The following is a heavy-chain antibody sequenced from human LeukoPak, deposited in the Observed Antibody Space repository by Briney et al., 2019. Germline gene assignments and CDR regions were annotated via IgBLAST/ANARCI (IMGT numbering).Heavy chain of an antibody. CDR3: AKDSGYGDYWLGAFDI. D-gene: IGHD4-17*01. J-gene: IGHJ3*02. CDR2: ISSSGSTI. V-gene: IGHV3-11*01. CDR1: GFTFSDYY. Sequence: PGGSLRLSCAASGFTFSDYYMSWIRQAPGKGLEWVTYISSSGSTIYYADSVKGRFTISRDNAKNSLYLQMNSLRAEDTAVYYCAKDSGYGDYWLGAFDIWGQGTMVTVSS.